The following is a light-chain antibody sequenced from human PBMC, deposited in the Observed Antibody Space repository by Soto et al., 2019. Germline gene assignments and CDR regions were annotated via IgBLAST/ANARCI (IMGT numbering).Light chain of an antibody. J-gene: IGLJ1*01. CDR2: GHS. V-gene: IGLV1-40*01. CDR3: QSYDSSLSAYV. Sequence: QSVQTQPPSVSGAPGQRVTISCTGSSSNIGSGYDVNWYQQVPGTAPKLLIYGHSNRPSGVPDRFSGSKSGTSASLAITGLQAEYEADDYCQSYDSSLSAYVFGTGTKLTVL. CDR1: SSNIGSGYD.